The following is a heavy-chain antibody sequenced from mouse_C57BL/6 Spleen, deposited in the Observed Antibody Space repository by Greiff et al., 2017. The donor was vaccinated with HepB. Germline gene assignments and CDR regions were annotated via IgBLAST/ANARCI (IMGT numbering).Heavy chain of an antibody. CDR3: ARYGSYYGNLYWYFDV. CDR2: IHPNSGSA. Sequence: QVQLQQPGAELVKPGASVKLSCKASGYTFTSYWMHWVKQRPGQGLEWIGMIHPNSGSANYNEKFKSKATLTVDKSSSTAYMQLSSLTSEDSAVYYGARYGSYYGNLYWYFDVWGTGTTVTVSS. CDR1: GYTFTSYW. J-gene: IGHJ1*03. V-gene: IGHV1-64*01. D-gene: IGHD2-1*01.